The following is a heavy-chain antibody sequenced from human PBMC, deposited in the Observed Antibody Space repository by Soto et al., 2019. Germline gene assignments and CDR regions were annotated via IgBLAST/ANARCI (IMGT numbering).Heavy chain of an antibody. CDR3: ARDHTTFLAASGAFDY. V-gene: IGHV1-24*01. CDR2: FDPEDGET. Sequence: ASVKVSCKVSGYTLTELSMHWVRQAPGKGLEWMGGFDPEDGETIYAQKFQGRVTMTENTSTDTAYMELSSLRSEDTAVYYCARDHTTFLAASGAFDYWGQGTLVTVSS. CDR1: GYTLTELS. D-gene: IGHD1-26*01. J-gene: IGHJ4*02.